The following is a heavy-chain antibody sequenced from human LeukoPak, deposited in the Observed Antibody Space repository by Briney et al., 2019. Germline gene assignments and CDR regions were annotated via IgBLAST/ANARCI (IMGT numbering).Heavy chain of an antibody. V-gene: IGHV3-23*01. D-gene: IGHD1-1*01. J-gene: IGHJ4*02. CDR2: ISGSGGST. CDR3: AKDRGTGTNNH. CDR1: GFTFSDYY. Sequence: GGSLRLSCAASGFTFSDYYMSWIRQAPGKGLEWVSAISGSGGSTYYADSVKGRFTISRDNSNNTLYVQMSSLRAEDTAVYYCAKDRGTGTNNHWGQGTLVTVSS.